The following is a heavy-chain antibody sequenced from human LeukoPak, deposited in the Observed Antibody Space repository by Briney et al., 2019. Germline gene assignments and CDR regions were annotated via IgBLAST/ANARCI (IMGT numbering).Heavy chain of an antibody. Sequence: GRSLRLSCAASGFTFTNYDMHWVRQAPGKGLEWVAVIWNDGSNKYYADSVKGRFTMSRDNSKNTLYLQMNSLRAEDTAVYYCAKDYDNSGYYFDYWGQGTLVVVSP. D-gene: IGHD3-22*01. CDR2: IWNDGSNK. CDR3: AKDYDNSGYYFDY. V-gene: IGHV3-33*06. J-gene: IGHJ4*02. CDR1: GFTFTNYD.